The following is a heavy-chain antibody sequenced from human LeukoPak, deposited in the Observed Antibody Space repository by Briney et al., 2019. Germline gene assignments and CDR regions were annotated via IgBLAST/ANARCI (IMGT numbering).Heavy chain of an antibody. J-gene: IGHJ5*02. D-gene: IGHD6-19*01. Sequence: SETLSLTCSVSGGSIAYSSYYWGWIRQPPGKGLEWIGTFYYSGSTYYNLSLKGRVTISVDTSKNQFSLKVNSVTAADTAVYYCASNIAMDNSGWFQAWGQGTLVTVSS. CDR1: GGSIAYSSYY. CDR3: ASNIAMDNSGWFQA. CDR2: FYYSGST. V-gene: IGHV4-39*01.